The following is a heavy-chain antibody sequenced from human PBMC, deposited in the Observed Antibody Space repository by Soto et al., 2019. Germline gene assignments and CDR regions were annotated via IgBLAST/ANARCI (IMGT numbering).Heavy chain of an antibody. CDR2: ISYDGSNK. V-gene: IGHV3-30*18. CDR3: AKEGEDYSDSSGSFDY. D-gene: IGHD3-22*01. J-gene: IGHJ4*02. CDR1: GFTFSSYG. Sequence: VGSLRLSCAASGFTFSSYGMHWVRQAPGKGLEWVAVISYDGSNKYYADSVKGRFTISRDNSKNTLYLQMNSLRAEDTAVYYCAKEGEDYSDSSGSFDYWGQGTLLTVSS.